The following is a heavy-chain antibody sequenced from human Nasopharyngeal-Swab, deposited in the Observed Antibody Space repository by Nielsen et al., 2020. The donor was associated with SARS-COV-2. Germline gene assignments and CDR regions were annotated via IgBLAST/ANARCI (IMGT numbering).Heavy chain of an antibody. V-gene: IGHV3-48*04. CDR2: ISSSGSIA. CDR1: GFTFGSYT. CDR3: VRDDPLIQLWLLPHALDI. D-gene: IGHD5-18*01. Sequence: GESLKISCEASGFTFGSYTMNWVRQAPGKGLEWVSFISSSGSIAYYADSVKGRFTISRDNANNTLYLQMNLLRADDTAVYYCVRDDPLIQLWLLPHALDIWGQGTLVTVSS. J-gene: IGHJ3*02.